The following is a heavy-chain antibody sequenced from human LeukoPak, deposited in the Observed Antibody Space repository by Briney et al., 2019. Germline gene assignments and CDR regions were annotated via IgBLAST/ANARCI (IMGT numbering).Heavy chain of an antibody. Sequence: GASVKVSCKASGYTFTNFGISWVRQAPGQGLEWMGWISAYDGNTNYAQKFQDRVTLTTDTSTSTAYMELRSLRSDDTAVYYCAREYYYDASTYYPLDHWGQGTLVTVSS. CDR2: ISAYDGNT. D-gene: IGHD3-22*01. J-gene: IGHJ4*02. CDR1: GYTFTNFG. CDR3: AREYYYDASTYYPLDH. V-gene: IGHV1-18*01.